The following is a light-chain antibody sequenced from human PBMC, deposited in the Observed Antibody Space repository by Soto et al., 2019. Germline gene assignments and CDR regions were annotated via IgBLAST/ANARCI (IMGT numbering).Light chain of an antibody. V-gene: IGLV2-14*01. CDR1: SSDVGGYNY. J-gene: IGLJ2*01. Sequence: QSALTQPASLSGSPGRSITISCTGTSSDVGGYNYVSWYQQHPGKAPKLMIYDVSNRPSGVSNRFSGSKSGNTASLTISGLQAEDEADYYCSSYTSSSTVVFGGGTKLTVL. CDR2: DVS. CDR3: SSYTSSSTVV.